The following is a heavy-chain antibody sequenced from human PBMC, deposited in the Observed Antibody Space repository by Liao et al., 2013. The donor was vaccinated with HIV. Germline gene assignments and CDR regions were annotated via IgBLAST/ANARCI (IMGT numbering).Heavy chain of an antibody. V-gene: IGHV4-4*07. D-gene: IGHD3-9*01. CDR1: SGSMHSYY. Sequence: QVQLQESGPGLVKPSETLSLNCTVSSGSMHSYYWSWIRQPAGKGLEWIGRVYSSGTTTYNPSLKGRVTMSVDTSKNQFSLKLTSVTAADTAVYFCARDGDIPHDYLDVWGKGPRSPSPQ. CDR3: ARDGDIPHDYLDV. CDR2: VYSSGTT. J-gene: IGHJ6*04.